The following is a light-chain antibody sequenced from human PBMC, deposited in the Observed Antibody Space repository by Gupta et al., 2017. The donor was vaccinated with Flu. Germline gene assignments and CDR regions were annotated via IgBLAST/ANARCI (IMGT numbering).Light chain of an antibody. CDR1: QDNSNY. J-gene: IGKJ2*01. CDR2: EAS. CDR3: QQYDNPTYT. Sequence: PSALSASVGDRVSMSCQASQDNSNYLNWYQQKPGKAPKLLIYEASNLETGVPSRFSGSGSGTDFTLTISSLQPEDMAIYYCQQYDNPTYTFGQGTKLQI. V-gene: IGKV1-33*01.